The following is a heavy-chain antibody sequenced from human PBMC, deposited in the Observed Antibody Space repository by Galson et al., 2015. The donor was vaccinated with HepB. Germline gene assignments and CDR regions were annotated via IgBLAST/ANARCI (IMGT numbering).Heavy chain of an antibody. Sequence: SLRLSCAASGSTFSSYAMIWARQSPGKGLEWVSAISGSGGSTYYADSVKGRFTISRDNSKNTLYLQMNSLRAEDTAVYYCAKDVVVVPAAPPLPDAFDIWGQGTMVTVSS. D-gene: IGHD2-2*01. CDR1: GSTFSSYA. V-gene: IGHV3-23*01. CDR2: ISGSGGST. CDR3: AKDVVVVPAAPPLPDAFDI. J-gene: IGHJ3*02.